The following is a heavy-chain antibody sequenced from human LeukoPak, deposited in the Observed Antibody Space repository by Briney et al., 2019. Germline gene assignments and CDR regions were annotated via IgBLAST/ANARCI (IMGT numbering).Heavy chain of an antibody. Sequence: SETLSLTCTVSGGSISSYFWGWVRQPAGKGLEWIGRIYTSGSTNYNPSLKSRVTMSVDTSKNQFSLKLRSVTAADTAVYYCAREGSQPFWGQGTLVTVSS. V-gene: IGHV4-4*07. D-gene: IGHD3-10*01. CDR1: GGSISSYF. J-gene: IGHJ4*02. CDR3: AREGSQPF. CDR2: IYTSGST.